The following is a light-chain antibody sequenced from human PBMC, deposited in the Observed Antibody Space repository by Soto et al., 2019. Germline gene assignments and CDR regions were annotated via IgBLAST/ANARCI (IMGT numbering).Light chain of an antibody. CDR2: AAS. CDR3: QQSDSRVT. CDR1: QSISGK. J-gene: IGKJ1*01. V-gene: IGKV1-39*01. Sequence: DVQVTQSPSSLSACVGDTVTITCRTSQSISGKLSWYQQIPGKAPKLLIYAASRLQSGVPSRFSASGSGTEFTLTISSLHPDDFASYNCQQSDSRVTFGQGTKVDIK.